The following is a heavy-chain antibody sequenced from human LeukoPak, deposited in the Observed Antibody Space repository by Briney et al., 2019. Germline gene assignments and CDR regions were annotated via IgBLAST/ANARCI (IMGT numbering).Heavy chain of an antibody. V-gene: IGHV3-66*01. J-gene: IGHJ4*02. D-gene: IGHD1-1*01. CDR2: IYSGGST. CDR3: ARCHNWNDCYFDY. CDR1: GFTVSSNY. Sequence: PGGSLRLSCAASGFTVSSNYMSWVRQAPGKGLEWVSVIYSGGSTYYADSVKGRSTISRDNSKNTLYLQMNSLRAEDTAVYYCARCHNWNDCYFDYWGQGTLVTVSS.